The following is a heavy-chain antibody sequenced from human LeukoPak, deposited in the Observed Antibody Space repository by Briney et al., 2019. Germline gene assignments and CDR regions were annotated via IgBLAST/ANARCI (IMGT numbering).Heavy chain of an antibody. CDR2: IYYSGST. V-gene: IGHV4-30-4*01. CDR1: GGSISSGDYY. D-gene: IGHD2-8*02. J-gene: IGHJ4*02. Sequence: SETLSLTCTVSGGSISSGDYYWRWVRQSPGKGLEWIGHIYYSGSTYYNPSLKSRVTISVDTSKNQFSLKLSSVTAADTAVYYCARGTDSISCFDYWGQGTLVTVSS. CDR3: ARGTDSISCFDY.